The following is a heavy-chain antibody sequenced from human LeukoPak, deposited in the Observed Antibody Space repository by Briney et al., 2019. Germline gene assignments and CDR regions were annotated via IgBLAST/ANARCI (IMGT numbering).Heavy chain of an antibody. CDR3: ARGRGGATIY. Sequence: PSETLSLTCAVYGGSFSGYYWSWIRQPPGKGLEWIGEINHSGSTNYNPSLKSRVTISVDTSKNQFSLKLSSATAADTAVYYCARGRGGATIYWGQGTLVTVSS. CDR1: GGSFSGYY. D-gene: IGHD1-26*01. CDR2: INHSGST. V-gene: IGHV4-34*01. J-gene: IGHJ4*02.